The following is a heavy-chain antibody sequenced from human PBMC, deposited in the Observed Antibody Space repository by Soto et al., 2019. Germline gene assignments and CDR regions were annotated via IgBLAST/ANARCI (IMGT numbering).Heavy chain of an antibody. CDR3: AKSMRLWFGELSI. CDR1: GFTFSSYA. J-gene: IGHJ4*02. CDR2: ISGSGGST. Sequence: EVQLLESGGGLVQPGGSLRLSCAASGFTFSSYAMSWVRQAPGKGLEWVSAISGSGGSTYYADSEKGRFTISRDNSKNTLYLQMNSLRAEDTAVYYCAKSMRLWFGELSIWGQGTLVTVSS. D-gene: IGHD3-10*01. V-gene: IGHV3-23*01.